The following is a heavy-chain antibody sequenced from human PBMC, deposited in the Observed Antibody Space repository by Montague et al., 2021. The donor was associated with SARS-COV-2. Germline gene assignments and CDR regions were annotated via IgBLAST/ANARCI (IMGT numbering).Heavy chain of an antibody. D-gene: IGHD5-12*01. CDR2: IYDSGST. Sequence: SETLSLTCTVSGGSISSNNYYWDWIRQPPGKGLEWIGSIYDSGSTXYNPSLKSRVTISVDTSKNHFSLKLNSVTAADTAVYYCARRGRKLLPVATTIGGFAIWGQGTMVTVSS. J-gene: IGHJ3*02. CDR3: ARRGRKLLPVATTIGGFAI. CDR1: GGSISSNNYY. V-gene: IGHV4-39*02.